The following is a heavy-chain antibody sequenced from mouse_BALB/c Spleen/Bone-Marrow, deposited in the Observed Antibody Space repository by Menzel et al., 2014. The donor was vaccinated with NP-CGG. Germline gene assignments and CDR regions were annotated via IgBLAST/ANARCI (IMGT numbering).Heavy chain of an antibody. CDR1: GYTFTSYV. V-gene: IGHV1-14*01. J-gene: IGHJ3*01. Sequence: VQLKHSGPELVKPGASVKMSCKASGYTFTSYVMHWVKQKPGQGLEWIGYINPYNDGTKYNEKFKGKATLTSDKSSSTAYMELSSLTSEDSAVYYCAEGDYYGSSWFAYWGQGTLVTVSA. D-gene: IGHD1-1*01. CDR2: INPYNDGT. CDR3: AEGDYYGSSWFAY.